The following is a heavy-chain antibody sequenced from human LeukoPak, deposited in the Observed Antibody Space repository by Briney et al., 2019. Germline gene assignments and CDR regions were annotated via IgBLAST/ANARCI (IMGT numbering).Heavy chain of an antibody. Sequence: SETLSLTCTVSGGSISSYYWSWIRQPPGKGLEWIGYIYYSGSTNYNPSLKSRVTISVDKSKNQFSLKLSSVTAADTAVYYCARAQQLVRDFDYWGQGTLVTVSS. J-gene: IGHJ4*02. CDR1: GGSISSYY. V-gene: IGHV4-59*12. CDR3: ARAQQLVRDFDY. D-gene: IGHD6-13*01. CDR2: IYYSGST.